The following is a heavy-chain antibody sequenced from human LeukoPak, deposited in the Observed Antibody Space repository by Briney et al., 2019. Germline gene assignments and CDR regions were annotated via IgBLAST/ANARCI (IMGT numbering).Heavy chain of an antibody. CDR2: ISGSGGST. J-gene: IGHJ3*02. D-gene: IGHD3-16*01. Sequence: GGSLRLSCAASGFTFSSYAMSWVRQAPGKGLEWVSAISGSGGSTYYADSVKGRFTISRDNSKNTLYLQMNSLRAEDTAVYYCASHRGDAGAFDIWGQGTMVTVSS. CDR3: ASHRGDAGAFDI. V-gene: IGHV3-23*01. CDR1: GFTFSSYA.